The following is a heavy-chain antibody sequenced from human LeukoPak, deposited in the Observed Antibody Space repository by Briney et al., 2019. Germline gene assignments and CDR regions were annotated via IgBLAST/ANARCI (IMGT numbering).Heavy chain of an antibody. CDR2: IRYDGSNK. D-gene: IGHD2-15*01. CDR3: AKEMEYCSGGSCYYPGPFDY. Sequence: GGSLRLSCAASGFTFSSYWMSWVRQAPGKGLEWVAFIRYDGSNKYYADSVKGRFTISRDNSKNTLYLQMNSLRAEDTAVYYCAKEMEYCSGGSCYYPGPFDYWGQGTLVTVSS. CDR1: GFTFSSYW. V-gene: IGHV3-30*02. J-gene: IGHJ4*02.